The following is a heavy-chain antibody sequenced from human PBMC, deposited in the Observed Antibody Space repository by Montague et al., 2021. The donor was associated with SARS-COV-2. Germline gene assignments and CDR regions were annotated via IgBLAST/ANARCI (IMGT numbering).Heavy chain of an antibody. V-gene: IGHV4-4*08. CDR2: IFPSGST. J-gene: IGHJ4*02. CDR1: GGSITSYY. CDR3: ARLAPERLCSVATCSPY. Sequence: SETLSLTCTVSGGSITSYYWNWIRQPPGKGLEWIGYIFPSGSTKYNPSLTSRVTMSVDTSKNQFSLKLFSVTTADTALYYCARLAPERLCSVATCSPYWGQGALVTVSS. D-gene: IGHD2-2*01.